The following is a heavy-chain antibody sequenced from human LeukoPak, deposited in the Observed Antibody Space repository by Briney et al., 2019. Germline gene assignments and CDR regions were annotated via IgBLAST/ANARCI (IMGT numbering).Heavy chain of an antibody. CDR1: GFTVSSNY. CDR3: AKPGYSSGWSYVDY. J-gene: IGHJ4*02. CDR2: ISGSGGGT. V-gene: IGHV3-23*01. D-gene: IGHD6-19*01. Sequence: PGGSLRLSCAASGFTVSSNYMSWVRQAPGKGLEWVSAISGSGGGTYSADSVKGRFTISRDNSKNTLYLQMNSLRAEDTAVYYCAKPGYSSGWSYVDYWGQGTLVTVSS.